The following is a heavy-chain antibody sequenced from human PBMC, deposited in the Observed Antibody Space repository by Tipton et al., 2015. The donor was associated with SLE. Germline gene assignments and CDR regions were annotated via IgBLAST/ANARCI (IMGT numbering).Heavy chain of an antibody. CDR2: IYSGGGNT. CDR3: ATEKSPDYYYYYTDV. CDR1: GFIFSRYA. V-gene: IGHV3-23*03. J-gene: IGHJ6*03. Sequence: SLRLSCEGSGFIFSRYALSWVRQAPGKGPEWVSVIYSGGGNTYYADSVKGRFTISRDNSKNTLYLQMSSLRAEDTAVYYCATEKSPDYYYYYTDVWGKGTTVTVSS.